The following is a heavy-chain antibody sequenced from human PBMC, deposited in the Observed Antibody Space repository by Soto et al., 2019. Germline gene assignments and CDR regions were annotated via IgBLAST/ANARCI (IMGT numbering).Heavy chain of an antibody. V-gene: IGHV4-31*03. CDR3: ARVMYWSGYLYDY. CDR1: GGSISSGGYY. CDR2: IYYSGST. J-gene: IGHJ4*02. Sequence: SETLSLTCTVSGGSISSGGYYWSWIRQHPGKGLEWIGYIYYSGSTYYNPSLKSRVTISVDTSKNQFSLKLSSVTAADTAVYYCARVMYWSGYLYDYWGQGTLVTVSS. D-gene: IGHD3-3*01.